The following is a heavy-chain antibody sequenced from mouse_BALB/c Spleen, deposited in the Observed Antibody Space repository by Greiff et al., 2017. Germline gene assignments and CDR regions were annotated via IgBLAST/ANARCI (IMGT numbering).Heavy chain of an antibody. Sequence: QVQLKESGAELAKPGASVKMSCKASGYTFTSYWMHWVKQRPGQGLEWIGYINPSTGYTEYNQKFKDKATLTADKSSSTAYMQLSSLTSEDSAVYYCARSRGGVLGYYAMDYWGQGTSVTVSS. V-gene: IGHV1-7*01. J-gene: IGHJ4*01. CDR2: INPSTGYT. CDR3: ARSRGGVLGYYAMDY. CDR1: GYTFTSYW. D-gene: IGHD1-1*01.